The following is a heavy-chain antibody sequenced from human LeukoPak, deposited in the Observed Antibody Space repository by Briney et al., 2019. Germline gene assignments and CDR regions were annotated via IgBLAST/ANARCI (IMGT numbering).Heavy chain of an antibody. J-gene: IGHJ3*02. CDR1: GGSISSYY. CDR3: TRRVATTGIYAFDI. CDR2: IYYSGST. D-gene: IGHD1-1*01. Sequence: SETLSLTCTVSGGSISSYYWSWIRQPPGKGLEWIGYIYYSGSTNYNPSPKSRVTISVDTSKNQFSLKLSSVTAADTAVYYCTRRVATTGIYAFDIWGQGTMVTVSS. V-gene: IGHV4-59*01.